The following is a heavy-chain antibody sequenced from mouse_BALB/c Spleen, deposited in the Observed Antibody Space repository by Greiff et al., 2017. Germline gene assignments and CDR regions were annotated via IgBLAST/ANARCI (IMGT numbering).Heavy chain of an antibody. V-gene: IGHV1-9*01. CDR3: ARRGDRYDDAWFAY. CDR1: GYTFSSYW. D-gene: IGHD2-14*01. CDR2: ILPGSGST. J-gene: IGHJ3*01. Sequence: QVQLQQSGAELMKPGASVKISCKATGYTFSSYWIEWVKQRPGHGLEWIGEILPGSGSTNYNEKFKGKATFTADTSSNTAYMQLSSLTSEDSAVYYCARRGDRYDDAWFAYWGQGTLVTVSA.